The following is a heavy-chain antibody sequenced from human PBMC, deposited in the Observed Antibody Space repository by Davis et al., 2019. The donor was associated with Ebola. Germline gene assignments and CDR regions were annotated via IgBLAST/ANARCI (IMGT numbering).Heavy chain of an antibody. CDR2: FDPEDGET. CDR1: GYTLTELS. CDR3: ATGVGYCSGGSCYRTNLDFDY. Sequence: ASVKVSCKVSGYTLTELSMHWVRQAPGKGLEWMGGFDPEDGETIYAQKFQGRVTMTEDTSTDTAYMELSSLRSEDTAVYYCATGVGYCSGGSCYRTNLDFDYWGQGTLVTVSS. V-gene: IGHV1-24*01. D-gene: IGHD2-15*01. J-gene: IGHJ4*02.